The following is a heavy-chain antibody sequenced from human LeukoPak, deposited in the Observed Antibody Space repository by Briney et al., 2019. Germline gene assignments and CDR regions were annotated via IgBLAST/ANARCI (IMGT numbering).Heavy chain of an antibody. J-gene: IGHJ4*02. D-gene: IGHD3-9*01. CDR1: RERCTSCV. Sequence: PGVCRKIYDKGCRERCTSCVISWVRHMPGKGQEWMGRIDPSDSYTNYSPSFQGHVTISADKSISTAYLQWSSLKASDTAMYYCASEQTYYDILTGYYIGYWGQGTLVTVPS. V-gene: IGHV5-10-1*01. CDR2: IDPSDSYT. CDR3: ASEQTYYDILTGYYIGY.